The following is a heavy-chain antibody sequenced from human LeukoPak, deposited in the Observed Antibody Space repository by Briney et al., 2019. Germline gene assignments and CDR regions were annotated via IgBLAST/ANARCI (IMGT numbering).Heavy chain of an antibody. CDR1: GYTFTSYG. J-gene: IGHJ6*02. CDR3: AREAVAGTGIPYYCYYYYGMDV. Sequence: EASVKVSCKASGYTFTSYGISWVRQAPGQGLEWMGWISAYNGNTNYAQKLQGRVTMTADTSTSTAYMELRSLRSDDTAVYYCAREAVAGTGIPYYCYYYYGMDVWGQGTTVTVSS. D-gene: IGHD6-19*01. CDR2: ISAYNGNT. V-gene: IGHV1-18*01.